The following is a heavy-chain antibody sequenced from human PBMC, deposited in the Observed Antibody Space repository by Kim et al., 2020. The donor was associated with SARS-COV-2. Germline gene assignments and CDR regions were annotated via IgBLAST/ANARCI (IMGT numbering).Heavy chain of an antibody. D-gene: IGHD3-16*01. CDR3: ARAEEGD. CDR1: GYTFTSQY. V-gene: IGHV1-2*02. Sequence: ASVKVSCKASGYTFTSQYMHWVRQAPGQGLEWMGWINPKTGGTNYAQKFQGRVTMTRDTSITTAYMELSSLRSDDTAIYFCARAEEGDWGQGTLVTVSS. J-gene: IGHJ4*02. CDR2: INPKTGGT.